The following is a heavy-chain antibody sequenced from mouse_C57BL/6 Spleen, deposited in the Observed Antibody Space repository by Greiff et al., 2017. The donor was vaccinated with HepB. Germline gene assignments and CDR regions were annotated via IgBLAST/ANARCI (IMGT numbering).Heavy chain of an antibody. J-gene: IGHJ3*01. CDR1: GFTFSDYF. V-gene: IGHV5-12*01. D-gene: IGHD1-2*01. Sequence: EVNLVESGGGLVQPGGSLKLSCAASGFTFSDYFMYWVRQTPEKRLEWVAYISNGGGSTYYPDTVKGRFTISRDNAKNTLYLQMSRLKSEDTAMYYCASLRLAYWGQGTLVTVSA. CDR2: ISNGGGST. CDR3: ASLRLAY.